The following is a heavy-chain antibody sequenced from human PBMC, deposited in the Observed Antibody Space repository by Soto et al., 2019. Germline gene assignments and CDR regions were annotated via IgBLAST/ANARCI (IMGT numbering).Heavy chain of an antibody. CDR3: ARGAGDFSGPDSFDI. V-gene: IGHV4-59*01. CDR2: ISDSLVT. CDR1: GDSIIRSF. J-gene: IGHJ3*02. D-gene: IGHD3-10*01. Sequence: QVQLQESGPRLVKSSETLSLVCSVSGDSIIRSFWVWILQAPGKGLQYIGYISDSLVTYYDPSLKCRVTISVDTSNNQFSLKLTSVTAADTAVYYCARGAGDFSGPDSFDIWGQGTMVTVSS.